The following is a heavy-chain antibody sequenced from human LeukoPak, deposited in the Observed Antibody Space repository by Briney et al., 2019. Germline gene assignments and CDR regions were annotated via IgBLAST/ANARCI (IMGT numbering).Heavy chain of an antibody. V-gene: IGHV3-20*04. J-gene: IGHJ4*02. CDR1: GFTFDDYG. Sequence: AGGSLRLSCAASGFTFDDYGMSWVRQAPGKGLERVSGINWNGGSTGYADSVKGRFTISRDNAKNSLYLQMNSLRAEDTALYYCARGPSIQILRYFDYWGQGTLVTVSS. CDR2: INWNGGST. D-gene: IGHD3-9*01. CDR3: ARGPSIQILRYFDY.